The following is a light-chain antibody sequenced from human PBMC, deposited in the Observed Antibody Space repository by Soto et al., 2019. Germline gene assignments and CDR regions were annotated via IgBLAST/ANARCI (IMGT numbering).Light chain of an antibody. V-gene: IGKV3-20*01. Sequence: EIVLTQSPGTLSLSPGERATLSGRASQSVTSTYLTWYQQKPGQAPRLLIHGTSNRATGIPDRFSGSGSGTDFTLIINRLEPEDFAVYYCQQYGSSPGYSFGQGTKLEIK. J-gene: IGKJ2*03. CDR2: GTS. CDR3: QQYGSSPGYS. CDR1: QSVTSTY.